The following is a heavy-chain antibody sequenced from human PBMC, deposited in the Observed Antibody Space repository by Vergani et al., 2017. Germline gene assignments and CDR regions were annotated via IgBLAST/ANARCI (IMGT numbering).Heavy chain of an antibody. Sequence: QVQLQESGPGLVKPPGTLSLPCAVSGDSISSNNCWTWVRPPPGKGLEWVGEICHTEDTKYSPSLKSRVTVSVDESRNLSSLSLTSVTAEDTAVYYCATIGYRRWGYYFDYWGQGILGTVSS. D-gene: IGHD2-2*02. CDR2: ICHTEDT. V-gene: IGHV4-4*03. CDR1: GDSISSNNC. CDR3: ATIGYRRWGYYFDY. J-gene: IGHJ4*02.